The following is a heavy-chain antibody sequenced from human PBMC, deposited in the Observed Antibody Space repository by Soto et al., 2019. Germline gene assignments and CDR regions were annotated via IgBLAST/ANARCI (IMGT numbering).Heavy chain of an antibody. D-gene: IGHD2-2*01. CDR1: GGSVSDYY. Sequence: QVQLQESGPRLVKPSGTLSLTCTVSGGSVSDYYWSWIRQPAGKGLEWIGRIHSGGSTNYYPSLEGRVTMSVDTSPNQISLTLSPVPAADTAVYYCARVPRSRISYRWFDAGGQGALVTVSS. V-gene: IGHV4-4*07. CDR3: ARVPRSRISYRWFDA. J-gene: IGHJ5*02. CDR2: IHSGGST.